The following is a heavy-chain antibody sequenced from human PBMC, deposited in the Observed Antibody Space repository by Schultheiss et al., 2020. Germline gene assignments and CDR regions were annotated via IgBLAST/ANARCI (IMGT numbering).Heavy chain of an antibody. D-gene: IGHD6-19*01. V-gene: IGHV1-2*02. J-gene: IGHJ6*02. CDR1: GYAFTGYY. Sequence: ASVKVSCKASGYAFTGYYMHWVRQAPGQGLEWMGCINPNSGGTNYAPNFEGRVTVTSDTSISTAYMELTRLTSDDTALYYCTKANTYRSLSGGMDVWGRGTTVTVSS. CDR3: TKANTYRSLSGGMDV. CDR2: INPNSGGT.